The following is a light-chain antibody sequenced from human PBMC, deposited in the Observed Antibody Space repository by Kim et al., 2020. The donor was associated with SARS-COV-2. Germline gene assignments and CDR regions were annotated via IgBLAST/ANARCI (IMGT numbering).Light chain of an antibody. V-gene: IGLV6-57*02. CDR2: EDN. CDR3: QSYDSSTRWV. Sequence: NFMLTQPHSVSESPGKTVTISCTGSSGSIANNYVQWYQQRPGSVPTTVIYEDNQRPSGVPDRFSGSIDSSSNSASLTISGLKTEDEADYYCQSYDSSTRWVFGGGTQLTVL. J-gene: IGLJ3*02. CDR1: SGSIANNY.